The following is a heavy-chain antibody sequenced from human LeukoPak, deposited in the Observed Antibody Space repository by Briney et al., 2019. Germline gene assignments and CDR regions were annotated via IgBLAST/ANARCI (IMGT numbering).Heavy chain of an antibody. Sequence: GGSLRLSCAASGFTFSTYAMNWVRQAPGKGLEWVSSISGSGGSPYYADSVKGRFTISRDNSKNTLYLQMNSLRAEDTAVYYCAKPYTKSWLAYFDYWGQGTLVTVSS. J-gene: IGHJ4*02. CDR1: GFTFSTYA. V-gene: IGHV3-23*01. CDR3: AKPYTKSWLAYFDY. CDR2: ISGSGGSP. D-gene: IGHD2-2*02.